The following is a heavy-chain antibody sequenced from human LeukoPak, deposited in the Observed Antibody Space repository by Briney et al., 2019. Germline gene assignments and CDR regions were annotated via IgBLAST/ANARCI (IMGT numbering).Heavy chain of an antibody. Sequence: PGGSLRLSCAASGFTFSSYWMYWVRQAPGKGLLCVSRINPDGSGTTYADSVKGRFTISRDNARNTLYLQMNSLTTEDTAVYYCTISASGMRYHAYCGQGTLVTVSS. CDR2: INPDGSGT. V-gene: IGHV3-74*03. D-gene: IGHD3-10*01. CDR3: TISASGMRYHAY. J-gene: IGHJ4*02. CDR1: GFTFSSYW.